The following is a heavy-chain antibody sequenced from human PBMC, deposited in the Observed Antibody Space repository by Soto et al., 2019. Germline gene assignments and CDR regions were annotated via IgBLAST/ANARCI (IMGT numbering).Heavy chain of an antibody. CDR2: IIPLLKTV. CDR1: GGTFASYS. Sequence: QEELVQSGAEVKKPGSSVDVSCKAPGGTFASYSITWVRQAPGQRLEWMGEIIPLLKTVNYAQKFQGRVTITGDRSTSTVYMALSRLRSDDTAVYYCARDPVDLFGYMDVWGHGTTVTVS. D-gene: IGHD6-25*01. V-gene: IGHV1-69*06. CDR3: ARDPVDLFGYMDV. J-gene: IGHJ6*02.